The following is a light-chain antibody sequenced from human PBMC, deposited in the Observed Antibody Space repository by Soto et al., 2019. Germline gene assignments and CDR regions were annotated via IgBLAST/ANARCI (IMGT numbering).Light chain of an antibody. V-gene: IGKV3-15*01. CDR1: QSVNSN. J-gene: IGKJ5*01. CDR2: GAS. Sequence: EIVMTQSPATLSMSPGERATLSCRASQSVNSNLAWYQQRPGQAPRLLIYGASTRATGIPARFSGSGSGTEFTLTISSLQSEDFAVYYCQKYNNWPQINLGKGTRLEI. CDR3: QKYNNWPQIN.